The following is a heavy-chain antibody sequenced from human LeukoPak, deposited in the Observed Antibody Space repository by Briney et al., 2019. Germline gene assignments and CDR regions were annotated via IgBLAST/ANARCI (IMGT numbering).Heavy chain of an antibody. D-gene: IGHD3-9*01. CDR1: GGSISSYY. V-gene: IGHV4-34*01. J-gene: IGHJ4*02. CDR2: INHSGST. Sequence: SETLSLTCTVSGGSISSYYWSWIRQPPGKGLEWIGEINHSGSTNYNPSLKSRVTISVDTSKNQFSLKLSSVTAADTAVYYCARRWRYYDILTGYYKAASFDYWGQGTLVPVSS. CDR3: ARRWRYYDILTGYYKAASFDY.